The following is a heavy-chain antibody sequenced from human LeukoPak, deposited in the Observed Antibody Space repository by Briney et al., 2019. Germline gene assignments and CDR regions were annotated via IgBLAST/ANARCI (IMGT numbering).Heavy chain of an antibody. CDR3: ARDLKNSSGYYLDAFDI. J-gene: IGHJ3*02. V-gene: IGHV4-59*06. CDR1: AGSISSYY. D-gene: IGHD3-22*01. Sequence: SETLSLTCTVSAGSISSYYWSWIRQHPGKGLEWIGYIYYSGSTYYNPSLKSRVTISVDTSKNQFSLKLSSVTAADTAVYYCARDLKNSSGYYLDAFDIWGQGTTVTVSS. CDR2: IYYSGST.